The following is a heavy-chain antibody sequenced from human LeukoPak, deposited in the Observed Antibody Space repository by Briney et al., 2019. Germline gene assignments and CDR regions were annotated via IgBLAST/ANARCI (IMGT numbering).Heavy chain of an antibody. CDR3: ARDWFSSTSCYGGAFDY. Sequence: PGGSLRLSCAASGFTFSSYGMHWVRQAPGKGLEWVAVIWYDGSNKYYADSVKGRFTISRDNSKNTLYLQMNSLRAEDTAVYYCARDWFSSTSCYGGAFDYWGQGTLVTVSS. CDR1: GFTFSSYG. V-gene: IGHV3-33*01. J-gene: IGHJ4*02. D-gene: IGHD2-2*01. CDR2: IWYDGSNK.